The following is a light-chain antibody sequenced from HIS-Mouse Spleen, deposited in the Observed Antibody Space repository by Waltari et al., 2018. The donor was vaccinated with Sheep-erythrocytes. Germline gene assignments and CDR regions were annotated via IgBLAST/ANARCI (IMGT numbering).Light chain of an antibody. CDR2: DAS. Sequence: DIQMTQSPSSLSASVGDRVTITCQASQDISNYLNLYQQKPGKAPKLLIYDASNLETGVPSRFSGSGSGTDFTFTISSLQPEDIETYYCQQYDNLPLNFGGGTKVEIK. CDR1: QDISNY. CDR3: QQYDNLPLN. V-gene: IGKV1-33*01. J-gene: IGKJ4*01.